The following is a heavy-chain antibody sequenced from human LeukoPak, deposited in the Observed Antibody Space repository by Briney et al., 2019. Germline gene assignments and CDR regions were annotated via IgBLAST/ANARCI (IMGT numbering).Heavy chain of an antibody. J-gene: IGHJ4*02. D-gene: IGHD3-22*01. CDR2: IYWDDDK. Sequence: SGPTLVKPTQTLTLTCTFSGFSLSTSGVAVGWIRQPPGKALEWLALIYWDDDKRYSPSLKNRLTITKDTSKNQVVLTMTNMDPVDTATYYCAHALRYYDSSGYEYYFDYWGQGTLVTVSS. V-gene: IGHV2-5*02. CDR3: AHALRYYDSSGYEYYFDY. CDR1: GFSLSTSGVA.